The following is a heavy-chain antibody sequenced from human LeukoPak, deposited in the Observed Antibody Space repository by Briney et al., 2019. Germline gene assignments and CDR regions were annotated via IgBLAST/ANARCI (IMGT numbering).Heavy chain of an antibody. D-gene: IGHD3-10*01. Sequence: GGSLRLSCAASGFTFSSYAMHWVRQAPGKGLEWVAVISYDGSNKYYADSVKGRFTISRDNSKNTLYLQMNSLRAEDTAVYYCARGVYGSGSNLFANWFDPWGQGTLVTVSS. V-gene: IGHV3-30*04. CDR2: ISYDGSNK. J-gene: IGHJ5*02. CDR1: GFTFSSYA. CDR3: ARGVYGSGSNLFANWFDP.